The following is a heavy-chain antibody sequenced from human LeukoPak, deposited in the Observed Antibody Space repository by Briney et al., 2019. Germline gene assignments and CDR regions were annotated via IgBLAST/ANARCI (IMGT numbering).Heavy chain of an antibody. J-gene: IGHJ4*02. V-gene: IGHV1-8*02. Sequence: ASVKVSCKASGGTFSSYAISWVRQATGQGLEWMGWMNPNSGNTGYAQKFQGRVTMTRNTSISTAYMELSRLRSEDTAVYYCARGVPRSGYDYVWGSYRYTNDYWGQGTLVTVSS. CDR2: MNPNSGNT. CDR3: ARGVPRSGYDYVWGSYRYTNDY. CDR1: GGTFSSYA. D-gene: IGHD3-16*02.